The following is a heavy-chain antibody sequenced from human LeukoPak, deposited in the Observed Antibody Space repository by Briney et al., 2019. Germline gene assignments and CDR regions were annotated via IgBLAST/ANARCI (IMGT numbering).Heavy chain of an antibody. D-gene: IGHD3-22*01. V-gene: IGHV3-23*01. CDR1: GFTFCSYA. Sequence: GGSLRLSCAASGFTFCSYAMSWVRQAPGKGLEWVSGIRGDGGSTYYADSVKGRFTISRDNAKNSLYLQMNSLRDEDAAVYYCARGDSSGYGPDHWGQGTLVTVSS. CDR2: IRGDGGST. CDR3: ARGDSSGYGPDH. J-gene: IGHJ5*02.